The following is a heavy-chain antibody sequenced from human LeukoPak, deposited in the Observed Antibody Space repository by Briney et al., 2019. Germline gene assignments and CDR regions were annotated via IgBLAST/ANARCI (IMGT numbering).Heavy chain of an antibody. J-gene: IGHJ6*03. CDR1: GGSISSSSYY. CDR3: AGSDDGGLWYYMDV. CDR2: IYYSGST. V-gene: IGHV4-39*07. Sequence: SETLSLTCTVSGGSISSSSYYWGWIRQPPGKGLEWIGSIYYSGSTSYNPSLKSRVTISVDTSKNQFSLKLSSVTAADTAVYYCAGSDDGGLWYYMDVWGKGTTVTVSS. D-gene: IGHD3-16*01.